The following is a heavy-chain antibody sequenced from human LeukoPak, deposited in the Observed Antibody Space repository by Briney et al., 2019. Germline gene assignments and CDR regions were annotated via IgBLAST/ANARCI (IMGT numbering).Heavy chain of an antibody. D-gene: IGHD3-10*01. J-gene: IGHJ4*02. V-gene: IGHV4-34*01. CDR2: INHSGST. Sequence: PSETLSLTCAVYGGSFSGYYWSWIRQPPGKGLEWIGEINHSGSTNYNPSLKSRVTISVDTSKNQFSLKLSSVTAADTAVYYCARHWGGYYYGSGRSPYFDYWGQGTLVTVSS. CDR1: GGSFSGYY. CDR3: ARHWGGYYYGSGRSPYFDY.